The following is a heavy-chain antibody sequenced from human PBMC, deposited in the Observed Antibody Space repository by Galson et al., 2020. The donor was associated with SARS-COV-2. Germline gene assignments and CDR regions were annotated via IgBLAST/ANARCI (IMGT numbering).Heavy chain of an antibody. D-gene: IGHD2-21*02. V-gene: IGHV3-21*01. CDR2: ISSSSSYI. CDR1: GFTFSSYS. J-gene: IGHJ4*02. Sequence: GESLKISCAASGFTFSSYSMNWVRQAPGKGLEWVSSISSSSSYIYYADSVKGRFTISRDNAKNSLYLQMNSLRAEDTAVYYCARDRGVTYPFDYGGQGTLVTVSS. CDR3: ARDRGVTYPFDY.